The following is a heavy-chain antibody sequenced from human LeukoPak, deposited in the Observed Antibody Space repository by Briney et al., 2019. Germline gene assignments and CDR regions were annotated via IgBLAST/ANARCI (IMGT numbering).Heavy chain of an antibody. D-gene: IGHD3-22*01. CDR2: IYHSGST. CDR3: ARVIQDSGGYYSHFDY. Sequence: PSQTLSLTCAVSGGSISSGGYSWSWIRQPPGKGLEWIGYIYHSGSTYYTPSLKRRATTSVDGSNNQYSLKLSSVTAATTGVYYCARVIQDSGGYYSHFDYWGQGTLVTVSS. V-gene: IGHV4-30-2*01. J-gene: IGHJ4*02. CDR1: GGSISSGGYS.